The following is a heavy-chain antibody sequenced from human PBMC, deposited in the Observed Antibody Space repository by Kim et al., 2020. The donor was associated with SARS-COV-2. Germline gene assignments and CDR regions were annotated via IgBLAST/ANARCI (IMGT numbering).Heavy chain of an antibody. CDR3: ARLRLGVVDVPFDF. V-gene: IGHV5-51*01. Sequence: GESLKISCKGSGYSFTDYWIGWVRQMPGKGLEWMVVVYPDDSDTRYSPSFQGQVTISADKSISTAYLQWSSLKASDTAMYYCARLRLGVVDVPFDFWGQGTLVTVSS. J-gene: IGHJ4*02. CDR1: GYSFTDYW. CDR2: VYPDDSDT. D-gene: IGHD3-3*01.